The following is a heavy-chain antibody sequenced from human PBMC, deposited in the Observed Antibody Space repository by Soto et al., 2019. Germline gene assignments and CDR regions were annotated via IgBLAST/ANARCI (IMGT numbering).Heavy chain of an antibody. CDR3: ARESGGYDSSTRYGLDV. CDR2: IYYSGST. D-gene: IGHD6-25*01. Sequence: SETLSLTCSVSGGSISSVGHYWTCIRPQPGKGLEWIGYIYYSGSTDYNPSLKSRVTISVDRSKTHFSLNLSSVTAADTAIYYCARESGGYDSSTRYGLDVWGQGTTVTVSS. V-gene: IGHV4-31*03. CDR1: GGSISSVGHY. J-gene: IGHJ6*02.